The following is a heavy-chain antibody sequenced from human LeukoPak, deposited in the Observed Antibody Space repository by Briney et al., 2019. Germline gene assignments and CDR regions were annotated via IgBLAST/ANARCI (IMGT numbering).Heavy chain of an antibody. Sequence: GGSLRLSCTASGSTFSLYALNWLRQAPGKGLEWVSGVSGSGGNTYYADSVKGRFTISRDNAKNSLYLQMNSLRAEDTAVYYCARDPPLITAAGSRYFQHWGQGTLVTVSS. V-gene: IGHV3-21*01. CDR3: ARDPPLITAAGSRYFQH. J-gene: IGHJ1*01. CDR2: VSGSGGNT. CDR1: GSTFSLYA. D-gene: IGHD6-13*01.